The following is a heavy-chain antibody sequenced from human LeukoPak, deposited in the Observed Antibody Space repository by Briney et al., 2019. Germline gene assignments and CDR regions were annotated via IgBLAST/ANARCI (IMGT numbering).Heavy chain of an antibody. D-gene: IGHD4-11*01. Sequence: SVKVSCKASGGTFSSYAISWVRQAPGQGLEWMGGIIPIFGTANYAQKFQGRVTITTDESTSTAYMELSSLRSEDTAMYYCARGGGDRVTTSFYYYMDVWGKGTTVTVSS. V-gene: IGHV1-69*05. CDR2: IIPIFGTA. J-gene: IGHJ6*03. CDR3: ARGGGDRVTTSFYYYMDV. CDR1: GGTFSSYA.